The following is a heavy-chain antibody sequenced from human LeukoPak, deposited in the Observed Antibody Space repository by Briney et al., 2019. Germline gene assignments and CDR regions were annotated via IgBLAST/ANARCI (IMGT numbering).Heavy chain of an antibody. V-gene: IGHV5-10-1*04. CDR3: ARHPLAAGGTSLDI. Sequence: GESLKISCKGSGYIFTSYWITWVRQMPGKGLEWMGMIDPTDSYTNYSPSFQGQVTISADKSISTAYLQWSSLKASDTAMYYCARHPLAAGGTSLDIWGQGTMVTVSS. D-gene: IGHD6-13*01. CDR1: GYIFTSYW. CDR2: IDPTDSYT. J-gene: IGHJ3*02.